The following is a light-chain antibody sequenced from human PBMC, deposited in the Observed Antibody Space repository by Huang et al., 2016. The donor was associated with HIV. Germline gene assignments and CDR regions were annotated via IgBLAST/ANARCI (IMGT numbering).Light chain of an antibody. CDR3: QQYFSTPT. CDR2: WAS. J-gene: IGKJ2*01. Sequence: IVMTQSPESLSVSLGERATINCKSSQSFLYKSDKRNSVAWYQEKPGQSPKVLSYWASTRQSGVPDRVRGSGSGTNFTLTIDSFQAEDVALYYCQQYFSTPTFGLGTKLEI. CDR1: QSFLYKSDKRNS. V-gene: IGKV4-1*01.